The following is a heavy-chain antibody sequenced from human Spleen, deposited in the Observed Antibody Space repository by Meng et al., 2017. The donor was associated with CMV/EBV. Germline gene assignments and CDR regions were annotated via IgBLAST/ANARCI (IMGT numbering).Heavy chain of an antibody. CDR2: IYPGDSET. CDR1: GYSFNNYW. V-gene: IGHV5-51*01. Sequence: GGSLRLSCKGSGYSFNNYWIGWVRQMPGKGLEWMGIIYPGDSETTYSPSFQGQVTISVDKSISTAYLQWSSLKASDSAMYYCARLGYLGNYFDYRGQGTLVTVSS. D-gene: IGHD3-22*01. J-gene: IGHJ4*02. CDR3: ARLGYLGNYFDY.